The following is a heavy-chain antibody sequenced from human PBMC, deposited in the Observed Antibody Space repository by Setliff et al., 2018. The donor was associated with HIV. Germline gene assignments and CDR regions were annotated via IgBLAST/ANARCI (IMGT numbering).Heavy chain of an antibody. J-gene: IGHJ6*02. CDR1: GYSISSGYY. D-gene: IGHD3-9*01. CDR2: IHHSGSV. CDR3: AREGGYFDWLLYYYYYGMDV. Sequence: PSETLSLTCPVSGYSISSGYYWGWIRQPPGKGLEWIGYIHHSGSVYYNLSLKRRVTISVDTSKNQFSLKLTSATAADTAVYYCAREGGYFDWLLYYYYYGMDVWGQGTTVTVSS. V-gene: IGHV4-38-2*02.